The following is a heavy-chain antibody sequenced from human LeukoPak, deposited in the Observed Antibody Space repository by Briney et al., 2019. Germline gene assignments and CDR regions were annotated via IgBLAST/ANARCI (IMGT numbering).Heavy chain of an antibody. CDR1: GFTFSSYG. J-gene: IGHJ4*02. CDR3: AKEFGDIVVVPAAIGY. Sequence: GGSLRLSCAASGFTFSSYGMHWARQAPGKGLEWVAFIRYDGSNKYYADSVKGRFTISRDNSKNTLYLQMNSLRAEDTAVYYCAKEFGDIVVVPAAIGYWGQGTLVTVSS. V-gene: IGHV3-30*02. CDR2: IRYDGSNK. D-gene: IGHD2-2*02.